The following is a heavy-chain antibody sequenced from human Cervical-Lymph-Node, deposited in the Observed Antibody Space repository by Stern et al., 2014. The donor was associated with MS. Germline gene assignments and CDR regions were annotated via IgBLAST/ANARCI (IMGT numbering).Heavy chain of an antibody. CDR1: GYTLTELS. D-gene: IGHD1-26*01. CDR2: FDPEDGET. V-gene: IGHV1-24*01. J-gene: IGHJ6*02. Sequence: QVQLVESGAEVKKPGASVKVSCKVSGYTLTELSMHWVRQAPGKGLEWMGGFDPEDGETIYAQKFQGRVTMTEDTSTDTAYMELSSLRSEDTAVYYCATGGRVGAPTYYGMDVWGQGTAVTVSS. CDR3: ATGGRVGAPTYYGMDV.